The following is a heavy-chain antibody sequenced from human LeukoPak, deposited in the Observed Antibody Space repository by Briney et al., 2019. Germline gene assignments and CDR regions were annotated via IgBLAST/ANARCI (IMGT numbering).Heavy chain of an antibody. J-gene: IGHJ4*02. V-gene: IGHV3-74*01. Sequence: GGSLRLSCAVSGFNFSSYWIHWVRQAPGKGLVWVSLINTDGSATTYGDSAKSRFTVSRDNDKNTLFLDMNSLRVEDTAVYYCARGTAATAGIDYWGQGTLVTVSS. D-gene: IGHD6-13*01. CDR1: GFNFSSYW. CDR3: ARGTAATAGIDY. CDR2: INTDGSAT.